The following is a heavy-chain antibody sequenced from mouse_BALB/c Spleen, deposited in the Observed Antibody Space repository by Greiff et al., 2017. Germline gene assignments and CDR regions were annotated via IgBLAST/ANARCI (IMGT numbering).Heavy chain of an antibody. CDR3: ARNYRYDVDYFDY. D-gene: IGHD2-14*01. CDR2: INSDGGST. CDR1: EYEFPSHD. J-gene: IGHJ2*01. Sequence: EVNVVESGGGLVQPGESLKLSCESNEYEFPSHDMSWVRKTPEKRLELVAAINSDGGSTYYPDTMERRFIISRDNTKKTLYLQMSSLRSEDTALYYCARNYRYDVDYFDYWGQGTTLTVSS. V-gene: IGHV5-2*01.